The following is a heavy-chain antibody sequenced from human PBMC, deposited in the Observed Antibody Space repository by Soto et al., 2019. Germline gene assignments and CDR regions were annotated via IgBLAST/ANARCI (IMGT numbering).Heavy chain of an antibody. CDR3: ATSYGSGSQAFDF. Sequence: QVQLVQSGAELKKPGSSVRVSCKASGDTFNFYTINWVRQAPGQGLEWMGRPIPMLSMSNYALKFQGRLSITADKSTSTAYMDLNSLKSEDTAMYYCATSYGSGSQAFDFWGQGTLVTVSS. V-gene: IGHV1-69*02. J-gene: IGHJ4*02. CDR1: GDTFNFYT. CDR2: PIPMLSMS. D-gene: IGHD3-10*01.